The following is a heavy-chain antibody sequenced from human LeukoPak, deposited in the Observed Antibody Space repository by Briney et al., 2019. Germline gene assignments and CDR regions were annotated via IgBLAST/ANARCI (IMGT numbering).Heavy chain of an antibody. CDR1: GGSISSYY. CDR2: IYYSGST. CDR3: AIVIAAADKTVDY. Sequence: PSETLSLTCTVSGGSISSYYCSWIRQPPGKGLEWIGYIYYSGSTNYNPSLKSRVTISVDTSKNQFSLKLSSVTAADTAVYYCAIVIAAADKTVDYWGQGALVTVSS. V-gene: IGHV4-59*01. J-gene: IGHJ4*02. D-gene: IGHD6-13*01.